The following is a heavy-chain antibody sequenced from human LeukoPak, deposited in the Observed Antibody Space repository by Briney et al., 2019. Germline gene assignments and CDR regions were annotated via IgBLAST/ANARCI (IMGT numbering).Heavy chain of an antibody. J-gene: IGHJ4*02. CDR2: INPSGGST. CDR1: GYTFTGYY. V-gene: IGHV1-46*01. Sequence: ASVKVSCKASGYTFTGYYMHWVRQAPGQGLEWMGIINPSGGSTSYAQKFQGRVTMTRDMSTSTVYMELRSLRSDDTAVYYCARDHWSLEYYYDSSGSSHYFDYWGQGALVTVSS. CDR3: ARDHWSLEYYYDSSGSSHYFDY. D-gene: IGHD3-22*01.